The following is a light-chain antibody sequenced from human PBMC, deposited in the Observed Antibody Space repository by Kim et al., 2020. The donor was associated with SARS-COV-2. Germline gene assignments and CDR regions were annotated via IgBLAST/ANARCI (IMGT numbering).Light chain of an antibody. J-gene: IGLJ1*01. Sequence: QSITISCTGTSSDVGVYKYVSWYQQHPGKAPKLVIYEVSNRPSGVSNRFSGSKSGNTASLTISGLQAEDEADYYCSSYIRGSTNYVFGTGTKVTVL. CDR3: SSYIRGSTNYV. CDR2: EVS. CDR1: SSDVGVYKY. V-gene: IGLV2-14*01.